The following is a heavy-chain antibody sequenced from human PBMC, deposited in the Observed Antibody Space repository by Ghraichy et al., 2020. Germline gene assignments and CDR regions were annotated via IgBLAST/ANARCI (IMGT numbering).Heavy chain of an antibody. CDR1: GFTFSSYA. D-gene: IGHD4-17*01. Sequence: GGSPRLSCAASGFTFSSYAMHWVRQAPGKGLEWVAVISYDGSNKYYADSVKGRFTISRDNSKNTLYLQMNSLRAEDTAVYYCARETEIYGDYSLLDWGQGTLVTVSS. CDR2: ISYDGSNK. J-gene: IGHJ4*02. CDR3: ARETEIYGDYSLLD. V-gene: IGHV3-30*04.